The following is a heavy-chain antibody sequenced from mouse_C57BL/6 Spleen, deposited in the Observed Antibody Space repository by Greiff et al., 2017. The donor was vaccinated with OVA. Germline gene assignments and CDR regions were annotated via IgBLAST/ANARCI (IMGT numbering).Heavy chain of an antibody. V-gene: IGHV1-54*01. CDR2: INPGSGGT. J-gene: IGHJ2*01. D-gene: IGHD1-1*01. Sequence: QVQLQQSGAELVRPGTSVKVSCKASGYAFTNYLIEWVKQRPGQGLEWIGVINPGSGGTNYNEKFKGKATLTADKSSSTAYMQLSSLTSEDSAVYVCARAITTVVAYYFDYWGQGTTLTVSS. CDR3: ARAITTVVAYYFDY. CDR1: GYAFTNYL.